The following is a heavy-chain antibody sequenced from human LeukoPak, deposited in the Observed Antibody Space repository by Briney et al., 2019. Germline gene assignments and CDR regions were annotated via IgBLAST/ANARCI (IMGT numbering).Heavy chain of an antibody. CDR2: INSDGSTT. D-gene: IGHD3-10*01. J-gene: IGHJ4*02. CDR3: AKDRGDTSFDY. V-gene: IGHV3-74*01. Sequence: GGSLRLSCAASGFTFSDTWMHWVRQAPGEGLVWVSRINSDGSTTSYADSVKGRFTISRDNAKNTLYLQMNSLRAEDTAVYYCAKDRGDTSFDYWGQGTLVTVSS. CDR1: GFTFSDTW.